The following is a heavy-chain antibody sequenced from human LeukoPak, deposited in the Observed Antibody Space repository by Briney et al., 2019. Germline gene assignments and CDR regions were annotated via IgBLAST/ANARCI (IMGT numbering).Heavy chain of an antibody. CDR3: AKERIYDFWSGYSPLDY. Sequence: PGGSLRLSCAASGFTFSSYAMSWVRQAPGKGLEWVSAISGSGGSTYYADSVKGRFTISRDNSKNTLYLQMNSLRAEDTAVYYCAKERIYDFWSGYSPLDYWGQGTLVTVSS. CDR2: ISGSGGST. J-gene: IGHJ4*02. D-gene: IGHD3-3*01. CDR1: GFTFSSYA. V-gene: IGHV3-23*01.